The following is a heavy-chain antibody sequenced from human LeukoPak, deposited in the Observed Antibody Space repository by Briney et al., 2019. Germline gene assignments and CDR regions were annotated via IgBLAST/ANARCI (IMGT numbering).Heavy chain of an antibody. CDR2: INHSGST. V-gene: IGHV4-34*01. D-gene: IGHD2-2*01. CDR1: GGSISSYY. Sequence: SETLSLTCTVSGGSISSYYWSWIRQPPGKGLEWIGEINHSGSTNYNPSLKSRVTISVDTSKNQFSLKLSSVTAADTAVYYCARRRRYCSSTSCLGSRGAYYYYYMDVWGKGTTVTISS. CDR3: ARRRRYCSSTSCLGSRGAYYYYYMDV. J-gene: IGHJ6*03.